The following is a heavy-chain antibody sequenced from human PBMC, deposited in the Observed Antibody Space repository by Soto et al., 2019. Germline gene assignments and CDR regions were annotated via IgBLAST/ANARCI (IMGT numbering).Heavy chain of an antibody. J-gene: IGHJ4*02. CDR3: AADKGGGGRAFDY. Sequence: QVQIQESGPGLVKASDTLSLTCAVSGVSIGDFYWNWVRQPAGGPLEWVGRVFIRGTTTYNPSLKSRLVMSTATSKNPLSLRLTSVTAADTAVYYCAADKGGGGRAFDYWGQGVLATVSS. D-gene: IGHD3-16*01. CDR1: GVSIGDFY. V-gene: IGHV4-4*07. CDR2: VFIRGTT.